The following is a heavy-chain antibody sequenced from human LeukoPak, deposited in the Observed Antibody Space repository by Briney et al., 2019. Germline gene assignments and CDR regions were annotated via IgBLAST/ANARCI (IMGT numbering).Heavy chain of an antibody. D-gene: IGHD4-17*01. Sequence: PGGSLRLSCAASGFSFSTYWMSWVRQVPEKGLEWVANIMHDGTEKYFVDSMKGRFTISRDNAKNSLYLQMNRLRVEDTAVYYCARGGHYGSFDYWGQGTLVTVSS. CDR1: GFSFSTYW. J-gene: IGHJ4*02. CDR3: ARGGHYGSFDY. V-gene: IGHV3-7*01. CDR2: IMHDGTEK.